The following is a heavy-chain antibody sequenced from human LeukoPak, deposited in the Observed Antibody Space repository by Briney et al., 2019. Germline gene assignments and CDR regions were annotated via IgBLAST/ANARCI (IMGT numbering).Heavy chain of an antibody. D-gene: IGHD3-22*01. CDR2: FIPIYDTV. J-gene: IGHJ4*02. CDR1: GGTFSNYA. V-gene: IGHV1-69*05. CDR3: AAPAFYYDTRGYQPRFDH. Sequence: SVKVSCRTSGGTFSNYAFSRVQQAPGQGPEWLGAFIPIYDTVKYARKFQGRVTLTTEESTNTVYMDLTSLSSEDTAVYYCAAPAFYYDTRGYQPRFDHWGQGTLMTVSS.